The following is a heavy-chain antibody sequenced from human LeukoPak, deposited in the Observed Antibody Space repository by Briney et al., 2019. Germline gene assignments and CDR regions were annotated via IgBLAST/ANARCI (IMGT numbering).Heavy chain of an antibody. J-gene: IGHJ6*03. Sequence: SVKVSCKASGGTFSSYAISWVRQAPGQGLEWMGGIIPIFGTANYAQEFQGRVTITADESTNTAYMELNSLRSEDTAVYYCARDGCSSASCYRDGYYYYYYMDVWGTGTTVTVSS. CDR3: ARDGCSSASCYRDGYYYYYYMDV. D-gene: IGHD2-2*01. CDR2: IIPIFGTA. V-gene: IGHV1-69*13. CDR1: GGTFSSYA.